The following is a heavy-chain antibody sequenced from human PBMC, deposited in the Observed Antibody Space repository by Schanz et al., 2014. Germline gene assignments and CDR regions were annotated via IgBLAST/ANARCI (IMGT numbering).Heavy chain of an antibody. Sequence: EVQLVESGGGLVQPGGSLRLSCAVSGFIVRSNYMTWVRQAPGKGLEWVSFVHPGGSTYYPDSVKGRFTISRDNSKNTLYLQLGSLSAEDTAVYFCARDNRYYLFDYWGQGALVTVSS. V-gene: IGHV3-66*01. CDR1: GFIVRSNY. CDR3: ARDNRYYLFDY. D-gene: IGHD3-16*02. CDR2: VHPGGST. J-gene: IGHJ4*02.